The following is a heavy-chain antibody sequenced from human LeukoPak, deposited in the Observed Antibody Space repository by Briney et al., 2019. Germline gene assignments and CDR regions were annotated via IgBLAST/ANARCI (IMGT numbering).Heavy chain of an antibody. CDR1: GYTFTGYY. CDR3: ARGAHSGSYFLIDY. CDR2: LNPDSGGT. D-gene: IGHD1-26*01. Sequence: ASVRVSCKASGYTFTGYYMHWVRQAPGQGPEWMGWLNPDSGGTNYAQNFQARVTMTRDTSITTAHMEPTRLTSDDTAVYYCARGAHSGSYFLIDYWGQGTLVTVSS. V-gene: IGHV1-2*02. J-gene: IGHJ4*02.